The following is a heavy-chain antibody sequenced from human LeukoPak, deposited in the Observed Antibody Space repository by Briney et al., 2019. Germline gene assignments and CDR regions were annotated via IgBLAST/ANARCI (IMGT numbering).Heavy chain of an antibody. D-gene: IGHD3-10*01. V-gene: IGHV3-30*02. CDR2: IRYDGSNK. J-gene: IGHJ3*02. CDR3: ASPVFYSGGAFDI. CDR1: GFTFSDYY. Sequence: PGGSLRLSCAASGFTFSDYYMSWFRQAPGKGLEWVAFIRYDGSNKYYADSVKGRFTISRDNSKNTLYLQMNSLRAEDTAVYYCASPVFYSGGAFDIWGQGTMVTVSS.